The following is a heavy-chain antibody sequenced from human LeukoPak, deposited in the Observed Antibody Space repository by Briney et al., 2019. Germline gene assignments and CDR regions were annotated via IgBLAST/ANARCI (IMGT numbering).Heavy chain of an antibody. CDR2: INTNTGNP. Sequence: ASVKVSCKASGYTFTSYAMNWVRPAPGQGLEWMGWINTNTGNPTYAQGFTGRFVFSLDTSVSPAYLQISSLKAEDTAVYYCARVGGAGDCSGGSCYPSRSIDYWGQGTLVTVSS. J-gene: IGHJ4*02. D-gene: IGHD2-15*01. CDR1: GYTFTSYA. CDR3: ARVGGAGDCSGGSCYPSRSIDY. V-gene: IGHV7-4-1*02.